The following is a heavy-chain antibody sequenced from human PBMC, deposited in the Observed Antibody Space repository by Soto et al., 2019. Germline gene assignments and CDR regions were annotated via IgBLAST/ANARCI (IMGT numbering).Heavy chain of an antibody. CDR3: ERENYRSLYFDY. Sequence: PGGSLRLSCAASGFTFTNYWTHWVRQAPGKGLVWVSRINSDGSRTSYADSVTGRFTISRDNAKNTLYLQMNSLRVEDTALYYCERENYRSLYFDYWGQGTLVTVSS. V-gene: IGHV3-74*01. J-gene: IGHJ4*02. D-gene: IGHD4-4*01. CDR1: GFTFTNYW. CDR2: INSDGSRT.